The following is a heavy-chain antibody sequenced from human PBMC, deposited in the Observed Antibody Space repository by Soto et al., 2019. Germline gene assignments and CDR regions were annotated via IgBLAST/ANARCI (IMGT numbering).Heavy chain of an antibody. J-gene: IGHJ6*02. CDR1: GFTFSNAW. CDR3: TTSTGRDGYNYYYYYGMDV. V-gene: IGHV3-15*07. CDR2: IKSKTDGGTT. Sequence: GGSLRLSCAASGFTFSNAWMNWVRQAPGKGLEWIGRIKSKTDGGTTDYAAPVKGRFTISRDDSKNTLYLQMNSLKTEDTAVYYCTTSTGRDGYNYYYYYGMDVWGQGTTVTVSS. D-gene: IGHD5-12*01.